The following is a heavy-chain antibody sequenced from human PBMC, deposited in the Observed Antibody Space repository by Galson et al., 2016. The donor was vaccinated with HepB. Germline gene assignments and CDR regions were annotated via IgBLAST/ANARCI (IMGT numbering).Heavy chain of an antibody. CDR2: IHYSGAT. CDR3: ARVVVTSTGNWFDP. J-gene: IGHJ5*02. CDR1: GGSIKSPNTY. D-gene: IGHD2-21*02. Sequence: ETLSLTCAVSGGSIKSPNTYWGWIRQPPGKGLEWIGTIHYSGATYYSPSLRSPLTLSVDTSKNQFSLQVTSVTAADTAVYYCARVVVTSTGNWFDPWGQGTLVTVAS. V-gene: IGHV4-39*01.